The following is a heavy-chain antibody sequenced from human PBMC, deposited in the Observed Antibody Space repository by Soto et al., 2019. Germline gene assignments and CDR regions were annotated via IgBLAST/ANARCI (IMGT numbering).Heavy chain of an antibody. CDR3: ARDRAAARRSYYGMDV. CDR2: IWYDGSNK. CDR1: GFAFSSYG. V-gene: IGHV3-33*01. J-gene: IGHJ6*02. Sequence: GGSLRLSCAASGFAFSSYGMHWVRQAPGKGLEWVAVIWYDGSNKYYADSVKGRFTISRDNSKNTLYLQMNSLRAEDTAVYYCARDRAAARRSYYGMDVWGQGTTVTVSS. D-gene: IGHD6-6*01.